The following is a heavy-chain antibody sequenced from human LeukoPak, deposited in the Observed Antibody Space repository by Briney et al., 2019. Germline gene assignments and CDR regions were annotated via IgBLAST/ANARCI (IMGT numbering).Heavy chain of an antibody. CDR2: IYYSGST. CDR3: ARVVAAAAYFDY. Sequence: PSETLSLTCTVSGGSISSSSYYWSWIRQPPGKGLEWIGYIYYSGSTYYNPSLKSRVTISVDTSKNQFSLKLSSVTAADTAVYYCARVVAAAAYFDYWGQGTLVTVSS. J-gene: IGHJ4*02. CDR1: GGSISSSSYY. V-gene: IGHV4-30-4*01. D-gene: IGHD6-13*01.